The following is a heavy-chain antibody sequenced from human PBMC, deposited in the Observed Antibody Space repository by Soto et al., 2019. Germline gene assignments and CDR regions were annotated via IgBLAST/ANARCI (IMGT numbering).Heavy chain of an antibody. Sequence: KSSETLSLTCTVSGGSISSYYWSWIRQPAGKGLEWIGRIYTSGSTNYNPSLKSRVTMSVDTSKNQFSLKLSSVTAADTAVYYCARDVGHGSGTYYYYGMDVWGQGTTVTVSS. D-gene: IGHD3-10*01. V-gene: IGHV4-4*07. CDR2: IYTSGST. CDR3: ARDVGHGSGTYYYYGMDV. CDR1: GGSISSYY. J-gene: IGHJ6*02.